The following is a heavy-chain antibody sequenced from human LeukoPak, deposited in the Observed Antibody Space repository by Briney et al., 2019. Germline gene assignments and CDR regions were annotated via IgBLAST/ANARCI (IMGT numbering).Heavy chain of an antibody. D-gene: IGHD3-22*01. CDR2: IWYDGSNK. CDR3: ARDGDYYDSTYYVDY. Sequence: GGSLRLSCAASGFTFSSYGMHWVRQAPGKGLEWVAVIWYDGSNKYYADSVKGRFTISRDNSKNTLYLQMNSLRAEDTAVYYCARDGDYYDSTYYVDYWGQGTLVTVSS. V-gene: IGHV3-33*01. CDR1: GFTFSSYG. J-gene: IGHJ4*02.